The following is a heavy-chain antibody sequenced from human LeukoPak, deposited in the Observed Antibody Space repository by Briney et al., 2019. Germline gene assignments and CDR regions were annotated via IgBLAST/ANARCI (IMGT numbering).Heavy chain of an antibody. Sequence: ASVKVSCKASGYTFTSYDINWVRQATGQGLEWMGWMNPNSGNTGYAQKFQGRVTITRNTSISTAYMELSSLRSEDTAVYYCARGPVTTSLNDYYYYMDVWGKGTTVTVSS. CDR1: GYTFTSYD. V-gene: IGHV1-8*03. CDR3: ARGPVTTSLNDYYYYMDV. D-gene: IGHD4-11*01. J-gene: IGHJ6*03. CDR2: MNPNSGNT.